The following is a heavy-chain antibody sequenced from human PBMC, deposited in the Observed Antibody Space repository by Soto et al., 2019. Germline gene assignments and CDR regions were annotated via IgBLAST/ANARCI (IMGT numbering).Heavy chain of an antibody. CDR1: GFTFSSYA. V-gene: IGHV3-23*01. Sequence: PGGSLRLSCAASGFTFSSYAMSWVRQAPGKGLEWVSAISGSGGSTNYADSVKGRLTISRDNSKNTLYLQMNSLRADDTAVYYCAKAGGDCSGGSCYSGFFHYWGQGTLVTVSS. D-gene: IGHD2-15*01. CDR2: ISGSGGST. CDR3: AKAGGDCSGGSCYSGFFHY. J-gene: IGHJ4*02.